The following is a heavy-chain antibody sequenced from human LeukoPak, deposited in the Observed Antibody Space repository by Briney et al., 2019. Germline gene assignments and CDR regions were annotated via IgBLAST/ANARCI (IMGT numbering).Heavy chain of an antibody. Sequence: SETLSLTCTVSGGSISSYYWGWIRQPPGKGLEWIGYIYYSGSTNYNPSLKSRVTMSVDTSKNQFSLKLSSVTAADTAVYYCARAYTRGNSVWNWFDPWGQGTLVTVSS. J-gene: IGHJ5*02. CDR1: GGSISSYY. CDR3: ARAYTRGNSVWNWFDP. D-gene: IGHD3-16*01. V-gene: IGHV4-59*12. CDR2: IYYSGST.